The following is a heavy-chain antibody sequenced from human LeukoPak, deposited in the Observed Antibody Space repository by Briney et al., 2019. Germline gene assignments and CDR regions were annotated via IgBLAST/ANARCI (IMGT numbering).Heavy chain of an antibody. Sequence: GESLKISCKGSGYSFTSYWIGWVRQMPGKGLEWMGIIYPGDSDTRYSPSFQGQVTISADKPISTAYLQWSSLKASDTAMYYCARFGPLGYCSGGSCYSAAFDIWGQGTMVTVSS. CDR3: ARFGPLGYCSGGSCYSAAFDI. V-gene: IGHV5-51*01. CDR2: IYPGDSDT. J-gene: IGHJ3*02. CDR1: GYSFTSYW. D-gene: IGHD2-15*01.